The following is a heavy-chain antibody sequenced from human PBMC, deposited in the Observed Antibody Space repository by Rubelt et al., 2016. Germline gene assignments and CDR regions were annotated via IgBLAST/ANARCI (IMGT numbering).Heavy chain of an antibody. V-gene: IGHV4-34*01. J-gene: IGHJ3*02. CDR1: GGSFSGYY. D-gene: IGHD6-25*01. Sequence: QVQLQQWGAGLLKPSETLSLTCAVYGGSFSGYYWSWIRQPPGKGLEWIGEINHGGSTNYNPSPKSRVTIPVTKSKNQFSLKRSAVTAADTAGYYCARDQAAGAAFDIWGQGTMVTVSS. CDR3: ARDQAAGAAFDI. CDR2: INHGGST.